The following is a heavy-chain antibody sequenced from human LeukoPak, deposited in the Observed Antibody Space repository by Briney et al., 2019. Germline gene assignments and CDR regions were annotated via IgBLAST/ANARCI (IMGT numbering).Heavy chain of an antibody. CDR3: ARGLMSGCSSTSCYRRGNYYYYYYMDV. CDR2: INHSGST. J-gene: IGHJ6*03. D-gene: IGHD2-2*02. Sequence: SETLSLTCAVYGGSFSGHYWSWIRQPPGKGLEWIGEINHSGSTNYNPSLKSRVTISVDTSKNQFSLKLSSVTAADTAVYYCARGLMSGCSSTSCYRRGNYYYYYYMDVWGKGTTVTVSS. V-gene: IGHV4-34*01. CDR1: GGSFSGHY.